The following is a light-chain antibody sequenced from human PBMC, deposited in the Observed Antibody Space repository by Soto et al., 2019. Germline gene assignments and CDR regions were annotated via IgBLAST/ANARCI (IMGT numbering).Light chain of an antibody. CDR3: QQRSDWPST. CDR1: QSVSRY. V-gene: IGKV3-11*01. Sequence: DIVLTQSPATLSLSPGERATLSCRASQSVSRYLAWYQQKPGQAPRLLIYDASNRATGIPARFSGSGSGTDFTLTISSLEPEDFAVYYCQQRSDWPSTLGGGTKVDIK. CDR2: DAS. J-gene: IGKJ4*01.